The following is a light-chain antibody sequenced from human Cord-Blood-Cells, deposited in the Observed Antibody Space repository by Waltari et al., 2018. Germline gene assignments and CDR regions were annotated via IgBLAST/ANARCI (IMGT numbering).Light chain of an antibody. CDR3: QQYNSYMYT. V-gene: IGKV1-5*03. Sequence: DIQMTQSPSTLSASVGDRLPITCRASQSISSWLAWYQQKPGKAPKLLIYKASSLESGVPSRFSGSGSGTEFTLTISSLQPDDFATYYCQQYNSYMYTFGQGTKLEIK. CDR1: QSISSW. CDR2: KAS. J-gene: IGKJ2*01.